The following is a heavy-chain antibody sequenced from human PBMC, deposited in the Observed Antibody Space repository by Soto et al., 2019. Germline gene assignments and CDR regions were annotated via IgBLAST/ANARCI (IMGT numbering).Heavy chain of an antibody. V-gene: IGHV3-33*01. Sequence: GGSLRLSCAASGCTFSSYGMRWVRQAPGKGLEWVAVIWYDGSNKYYADSVKGRFTISRDNSKNTLYLQMNSMRAEDTAVYYWGRFSVGFLGGFLLIYFPVSAFWVKGTTVPVS. CDR2: IWYDGSNK. J-gene: IGHJ6*03. CDR1: GCTFSSYG. D-gene: IGHD3-16*01. CDR3: GRFSVGFLGGFLLIYFPVSAF.